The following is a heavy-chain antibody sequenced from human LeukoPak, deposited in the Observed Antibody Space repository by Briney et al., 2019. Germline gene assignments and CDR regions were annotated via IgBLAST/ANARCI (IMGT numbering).Heavy chain of an antibody. CDR1: GYTFTSYD. J-gene: IGHJ4*02. V-gene: IGHV1-8*03. D-gene: IGHD3-16*02. CDR2: MNPNSGNT. Sequence: ASVKVSCKASGYTFTSYDINWVRQATGQGLEWMGWMNPNSGNTGYAQKFQGRVTITRNTSISTAYMELSSLRSEDTAVYYCAKDRAPTWGSYRYGNYWGQGTLVTVSS. CDR3: AKDRAPTWGSYRYGNY.